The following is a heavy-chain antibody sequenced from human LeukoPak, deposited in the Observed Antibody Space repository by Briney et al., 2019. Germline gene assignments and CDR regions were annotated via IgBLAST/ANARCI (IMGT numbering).Heavy chain of an antibody. Sequence: ASVKVSCKASGYTFTSYAMHWVRQAPGQRLEWMGWINAGNGNTKYSQKFQGRVTITRDTSASTAYMELSSLRSEDTAVYYCARVDAIYDFWSGYYYYYFDYWGQGTLVTVSS. CDR3: ARVDAIYDFWSGYYYYYFDY. V-gene: IGHV1-3*01. D-gene: IGHD3-3*01. CDR1: GYTFTSYA. CDR2: INAGNGNT. J-gene: IGHJ4*02.